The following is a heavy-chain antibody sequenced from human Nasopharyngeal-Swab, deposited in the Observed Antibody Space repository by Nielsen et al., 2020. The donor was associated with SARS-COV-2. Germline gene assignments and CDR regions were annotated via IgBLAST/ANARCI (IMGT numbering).Heavy chain of an antibody. V-gene: IGHV4-31*03. D-gene: IGHD4-23*01. CDR1: GGSISSGGYY. CDR3: ARVPGGNSEGYFDY. J-gene: IGHJ4*02. CDR2: IYYSGGT. Sequence: SETLSLTCTVSGGSISSGGYYWSWIRQHPGKGLEWIGYIYYSGGTYYNPSLKSRVTISVDTSRNQFSLKLSSVTAADTAVYYCARVPGGNSEGYFDYWGQGTLVTVSS.